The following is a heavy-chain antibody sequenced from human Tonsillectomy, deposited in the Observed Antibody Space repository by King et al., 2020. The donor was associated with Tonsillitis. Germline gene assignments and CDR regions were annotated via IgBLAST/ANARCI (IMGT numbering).Heavy chain of an antibody. J-gene: IGHJ4*02. CDR3: AKEQAVLGVPCFDS. CDR1: GFAFSSYA. D-gene: IGHD6-19*01. Sequence: VQLVESGGALVQPGGSLSLSCVASGFAFSSYAMSWVRQAPGKGLEWVSGISGGDSSVYYTDSVKGRFIISRDNSKNTLYLQLSNLRGEDTAVYYCAKEQAVLGVPCFDSWGQGTLVTVSS. V-gene: IGHV3-23*04. CDR2: ISGGDSSV.